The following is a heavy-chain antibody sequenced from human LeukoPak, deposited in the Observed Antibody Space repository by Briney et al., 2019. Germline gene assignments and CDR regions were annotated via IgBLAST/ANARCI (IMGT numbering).Heavy chain of an antibody. J-gene: IGHJ4*02. D-gene: IGHD2-2*01. Sequence: PGRSLRLSCAASGFTFSSYWMHWVRQAPGKGLVWVSCINSDGSSTTYADSVKGRFTVSRDNAKNTLYLQMNSLRAEDTAVYYCARDSTNVYPIDSWGQGTLVTVSS. CDR2: INSDGSST. CDR1: GFTFSSYW. V-gene: IGHV3-74*01. CDR3: ARDSTNVYPIDS.